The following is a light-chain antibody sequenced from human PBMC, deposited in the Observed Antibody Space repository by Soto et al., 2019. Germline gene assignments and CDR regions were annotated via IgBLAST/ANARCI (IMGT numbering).Light chain of an antibody. Sequence: QSVLTQPASVSGSPGQSITISRTGTSSDVGNYNLVSWYQQRPGKAPKLMIYEVTKRPSGVSNRFSGSKSGNTASLTISGLQAEDEADYYCCSYAGTNTYVFGTGTKVTVL. V-gene: IGLV2-23*02. CDR1: SSDVGNYNL. CDR3: CSYAGTNTYV. J-gene: IGLJ1*01. CDR2: EVT.